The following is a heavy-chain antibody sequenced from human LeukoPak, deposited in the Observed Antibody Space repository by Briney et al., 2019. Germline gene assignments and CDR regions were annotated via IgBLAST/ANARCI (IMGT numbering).Heavy chain of an antibody. CDR2: VSSSSTTI. CDR3: ARSRTGNFFDY. J-gene: IGHJ4*02. Sequence: GGSLRLSCAASEFTFSHYSMNWVRQAPGKGLEWVSYVSSSSTTIYYADSVKGRFTISRDNAKNSLFLQMSSLRAEDTAVYYCARSRTGNFFDYWGQGTLVTVSS. V-gene: IGHV3-48*01. CDR1: EFTFSHYS. D-gene: IGHD3/OR15-3a*01.